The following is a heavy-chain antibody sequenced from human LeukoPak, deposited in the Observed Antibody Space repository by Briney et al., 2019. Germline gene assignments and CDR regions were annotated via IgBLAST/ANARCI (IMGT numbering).Heavy chain of an antibody. D-gene: IGHD2-21*02. CDR2: IRSKTNNYAT. CDR3: AKDSSPYCGGDCYWGY. V-gene: IGHV3-73*01. Sequence: GGSLRLSCAASGFTFSGSALHWVRQASGKGLEWIGRIRSKTNNYATTYAASVTGRFTISRDDAENTAYLQMNSLRAEDTAVYYCAKDSSPYCGGDCYWGYWGQGTLVTVSS. CDR1: GFTFSGSA. J-gene: IGHJ4*02.